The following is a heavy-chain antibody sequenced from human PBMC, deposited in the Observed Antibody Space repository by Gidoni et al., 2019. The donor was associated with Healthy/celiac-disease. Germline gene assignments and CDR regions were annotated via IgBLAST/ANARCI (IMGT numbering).Heavy chain of an antibody. V-gene: IGHV1-69*01. CDR3: ARDQLREGYSRYNWFDP. J-gene: IGHJ5*02. CDR2: IIPIFGTA. Sequence: QVQLVQSGAEVKKPGSSVKVSCKASGGPFSSYAISWVRQAPGQGLEWMGGIIPIFGTANYAQKFQGRVTITADESTSTAYMELSSLRSEDTAVYYCARDQLREGYSRYNWFDPWGQGTLVTVSS. D-gene: IGHD4-4*01. CDR1: GGPFSSYA.